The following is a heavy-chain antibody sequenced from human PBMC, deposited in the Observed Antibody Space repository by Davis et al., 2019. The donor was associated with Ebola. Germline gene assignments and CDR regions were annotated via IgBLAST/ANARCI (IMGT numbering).Heavy chain of an antibody. Sequence: ASVKVSCKASGYTFTGYYMNWVRQAPGQGLEWMGWINPNSGDTNYAQKFQGRVTMTRDTSISTAYMELSRLRSDDTAVYYCAREANQLLSYWGQGTLVTVSS. CDR1: GYTFTGYY. D-gene: IGHD2-2*01. CDR2: INPNSGDT. J-gene: IGHJ4*02. CDR3: AREANQLLSY. V-gene: IGHV1-2*02.